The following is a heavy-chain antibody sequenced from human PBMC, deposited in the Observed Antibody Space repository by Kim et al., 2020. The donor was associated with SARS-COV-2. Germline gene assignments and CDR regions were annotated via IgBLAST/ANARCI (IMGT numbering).Heavy chain of an antibody. Sequence: GGSLRLSCAASGFTLSNYAMNWVRQAPGKGLEWVSTMSGSGENTFYADSVRGRFTISRDNSKNTLYLRINNLRAEDTAVYFCAEVPLRGDTYSSTFDYWG. D-gene: IGHD1-26*01. J-gene: IGHJ4*01. CDR1: GFTLSNYA. CDR2: MSGSGENT. CDR3: AEVPLRGDTYSSTFDY. V-gene: IGHV3-23*01.